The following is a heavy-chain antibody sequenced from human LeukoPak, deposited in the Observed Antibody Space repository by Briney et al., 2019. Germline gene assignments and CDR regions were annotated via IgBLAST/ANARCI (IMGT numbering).Heavy chain of an antibody. CDR2: ISAYNGNT. CDR3: ARDSLWFGEYPFDY. CDR1: GYTFTSYG. D-gene: IGHD3-10*01. Sequence: ASVKVSCKASGYTFTSYGISWVRQAPGQGLEWMGWISAYNGNTNYAQKLQGRVTMTTDTSTSTAYMELRSLRSDDTAVYYCARDSLWFGEYPFDYWGQGTLVTVSS. J-gene: IGHJ4*02. V-gene: IGHV1-18*01.